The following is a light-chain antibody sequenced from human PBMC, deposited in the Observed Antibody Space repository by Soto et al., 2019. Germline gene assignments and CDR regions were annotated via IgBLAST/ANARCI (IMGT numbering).Light chain of an antibody. V-gene: IGLV7-46*01. CDR1: TGAVTSGLY. J-gene: IGLJ2*01. CDR3: LLSYSGGRRV. CDR2: DTS. Sequence: QAVVTQEPSLTVSPGGTVTLTCGSSTGAVTSGLYPYWFQQKPGQAPRTLIYDTSNKHSWTPAGFSGSLLGGKAALTLSGAQPEDEADYYCLLSYSGGRRVFGGGTKLTVL.